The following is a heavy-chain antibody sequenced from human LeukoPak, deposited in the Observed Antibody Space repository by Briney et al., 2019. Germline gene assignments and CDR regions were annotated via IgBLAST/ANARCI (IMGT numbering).Heavy chain of an antibody. Sequence: GGSLRLSCAVSGFTFNSYGMHWVRQAPGKGLEWVAVIWYDGSNKHYADSVKGRFTISRDNSKNTLFLHMNTLRAEDTAIYYCAKDRTVGASYWYFDLWGRGTLVTVSS. D-gene: IGHD1-26*01. J-gene: IGHJ2*01. CDR1: GFTFNSYG. CDR2: IWYDGSNK. V-gene: IGHV3-33*06. CDR3: AKDRTVGASYWYFDL.